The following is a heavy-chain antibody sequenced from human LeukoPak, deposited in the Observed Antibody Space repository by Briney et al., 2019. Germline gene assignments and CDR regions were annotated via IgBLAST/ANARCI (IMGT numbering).Heavy chain of an antibody. V-gene: IGHV4-38-2*01. J-gene: IGHJ4*02. D-gene: IGHD3-10*01. CDR1: GYSISSGYY. Sequence: PSETLSLTCAVSGYSISSGYYWGWIRPPPGKGREWIGSIYHSGSTYYNSSLKSRVTISVDTSKNQFSLKLSSVTAADTAVYYCARRRGCFDYWGQGTLVTVSS. CDR3: ARRRGCFDY. CDR2: IYHSGST.